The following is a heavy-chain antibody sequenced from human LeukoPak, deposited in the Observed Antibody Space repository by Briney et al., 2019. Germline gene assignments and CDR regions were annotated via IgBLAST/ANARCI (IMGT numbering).Heavy chain of an antibody. D-gene: IGHD3-9*01. CDR1: GYTFTGYY. CDR3: ARLGEHGLLTGYFYP. J-gene: IGHJ5*02. V-gene: IGHV1-2*02. Sequence: ASVKVSCKASGYTFTGYYMHWVRQAPGQGREWMGGINPNSGGTNYAQKFQGRVTMTRDTYITTAYMDLDRLRSDDTGVYYCARLGEHGLLTGYFYPWGQGTLVTVSS. CDR2: INPNSGGT.